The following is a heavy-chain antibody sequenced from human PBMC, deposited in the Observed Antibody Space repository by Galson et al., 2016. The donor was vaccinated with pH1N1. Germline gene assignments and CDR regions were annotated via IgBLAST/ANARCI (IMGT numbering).Heavy chain of an antibody. CDR2: ILAIFGTA. J-gene: IGHJ1*01. D-gene: IGHD3-22*01. V-gene: IGHV1-69*13. CDR1: GGIFRSYA. CDR3: ASESGYYVRGDLQR. Sequence: SVKVSCKASGGIFRSYAISWVRQAPGQGPEWMGGILAIFGTAKYAQKFQGRLTITADESTTTAYMELSSLRSGDTAVYYCASESGYYVRGDLQRWGQGTLVIVSS.